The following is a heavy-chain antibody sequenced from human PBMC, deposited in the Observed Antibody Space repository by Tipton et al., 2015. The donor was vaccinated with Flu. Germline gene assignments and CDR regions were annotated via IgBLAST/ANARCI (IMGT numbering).Heavy chain of an antibody. Sequence: QLVQSGGGVVQPGGSLRLSCAASGFTFRTYAMHWVRQAPGKGLEWVAVISSDGSKKYYADFVKGRFTISRDNSKSTVYLQVNSLRTEDTAVYHCAREGGSSGWYTWFDPWGQGTLVTVSS. J-gene: IGHJ5*02. CDR1: GFTFRTYA. V-gene: IGHV3-30*04. CDR3: AREGGSSGWYTWFDP. D-gene: IGHD6-19*01. CDR2: ISSDGSKK.